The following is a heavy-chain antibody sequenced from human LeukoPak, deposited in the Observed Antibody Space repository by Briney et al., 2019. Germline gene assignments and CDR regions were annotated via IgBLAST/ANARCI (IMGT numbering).Heavy chain of an antibody. CDR3: GKNRYSGSLSPFDI. CDR1: GFTFSSSW. D-gene: IGHD1-26*01. CDR2: IKQDGGEK. J-gene: IGHJ3*02. V-gene: IGHV3-7*03. Sequence: PGGSLRLSCAASGFTFSSSWMSWVRQASGKGLEWVANIKQDGGEKYHVDSVKGRFTISRDNAKKPLYLQMNSLRAEDTAVYYCGKNRYSGSLSPFDIWGQGTMVTVSS.